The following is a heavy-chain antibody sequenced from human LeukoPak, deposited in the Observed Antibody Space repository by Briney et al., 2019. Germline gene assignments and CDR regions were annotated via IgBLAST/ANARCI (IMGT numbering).Heavy chain of an antibody. V-gene: IGHV4-39*01. CDR1: GGSISSSTYY. CDR3: ASTESRGYSYVYNYYYYIVV. J-gene: IGHJ6*03. D-gene: IGHD5-18*01. CDR2: IYYSGST. Sequence: SGTLSLTCTVSGGSISSSTYYGGWIRQPRGKGVEWIGTIYYSGSTYYHPSPHIRLSISVDTSNNQFSLTLSSLTAADTLVYYCASTESRGYSYVYNYYYYIVVWRKGTTLTVSS.